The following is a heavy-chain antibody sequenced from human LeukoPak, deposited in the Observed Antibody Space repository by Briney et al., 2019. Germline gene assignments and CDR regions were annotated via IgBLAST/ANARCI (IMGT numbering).Heavy chain of an antibody. CDR2: ISASGGST. CDR3: AKNTDDFWSGYYRIYYYYYGMDV. D-gene: IGHD3-3*01. Sequence: GGSLRLSCAASGFTFSSSAMSWVRQVPGKGLEWVSGISASGGSTSYADSVRGRFTISRDNSKNTLYLQMNSLRAEDTAVYYCAKNTDDFWSGYYRIYYYYYGMDVWGQGTTVTVSS. CDR1: GFTFSSSA. J-gene: IGHJ6*02. V-gene: IGHV3-23*01.